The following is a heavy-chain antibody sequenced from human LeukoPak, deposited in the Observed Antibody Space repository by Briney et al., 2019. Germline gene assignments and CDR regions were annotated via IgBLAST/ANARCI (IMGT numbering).Heavy chain of an antibody. CDR1: GYTFTCYY. V-gene: IGHV1-2*02. CDR2: INPNSGGT. J-gene: IGHJ4*02. D-gene: IGHD6-19*01. CDR3: ATVAGLVYYFDY. Sequence: ASVKVSCKASGYTFTCYYMHWVRQAPGQGLEWMGWINPNSGGTNYAQKFQGRVTMTRDTSISTAYMELSRLRSDDTAVYYCATVAGLVYYFDYWGQGTLVTVSS.